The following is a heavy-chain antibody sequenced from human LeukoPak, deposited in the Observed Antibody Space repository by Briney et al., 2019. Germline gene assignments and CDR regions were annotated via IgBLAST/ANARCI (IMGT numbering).Heavy chain of an antibody. D-gene: IGHD3-22*01. CDR2: IYYRVST. J-gene: IGHJ4*02. V-gene: IGHV4-59*01. Sequence: SETLSLTCPVSGGSISSDYWSWIRQPPGKGLEWIGYIYYRVSTNYNPSLKSRVTISVDTSKNQFSLKLSSVTAADTAVYYCARLSGYSSGHYYSDYWGQGTLVTVSS. CDR3: ARLSGYSSGHYYSDY. CDR1: GGSISSDY.